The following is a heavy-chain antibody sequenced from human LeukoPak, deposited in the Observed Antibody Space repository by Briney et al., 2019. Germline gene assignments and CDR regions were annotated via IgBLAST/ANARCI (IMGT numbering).Heavy chain of an antibody. V-gene: IGHV1-18*04. CDR2: ISAYNGNT. J-gene: IGHJ4*02. Sequence: ASVKVSRMASGYTFTGYYMHWVRQAPGQGLEWMGWISAYNGNTNYAQKLQGRVTMTTDTSTSTAYMELRSLRSDDTAVYYCARDAGITGTGDFDYWGQGTLVTVSS. CDR1: GYTFTGYY. CDR3: ARDAGITGTGDFDY. D-gene: IGHD1-20*01.